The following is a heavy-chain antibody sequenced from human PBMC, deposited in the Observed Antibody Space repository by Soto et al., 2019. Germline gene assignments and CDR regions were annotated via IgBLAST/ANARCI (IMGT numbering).Heavy chain of an antibody. CDR1: GGSFTSYW. CDR3: ARLLAAAGLVGHYYYYGIDV. Sequence: GESLKICCKGSGGSFTSYWIGWVRQMPGKGLEWMGIIYPGDSDTRYSPSFQGQVTISADKSISTAYLQWSSLKASDTAMYYCARLLAAAGLVGHYYYYGIDVWGQGTTVTGS. J-gene: IGHJ6*02. V-gene: IGHV5-51*01. D-gene: IGHD6-13*01. CDR2: IYPGDSDT.